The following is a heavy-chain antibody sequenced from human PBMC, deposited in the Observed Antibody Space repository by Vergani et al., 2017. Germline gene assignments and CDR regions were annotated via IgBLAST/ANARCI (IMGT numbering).Heavy chain of an antibody. CDR1: GFTFSSYG. CDR2: ISYDGSNK. CDR3: AKDQGDYGDSPDY. J-gene: IGHJ4*02. Sequence: QVQLVESGGGVVQPGRSLRLSCAASGFTFSSYGMHWVRQAPGKGLEWVAVISYDGSNKYYADSVKGRFTISRDNSKNTLYLQMNSLRAEDTAVYSCAKDQGDYGDSPDYWGQGTLVTVSS. D-gene: IGHD4-17*01. V-gene: IGHV3-30*18.